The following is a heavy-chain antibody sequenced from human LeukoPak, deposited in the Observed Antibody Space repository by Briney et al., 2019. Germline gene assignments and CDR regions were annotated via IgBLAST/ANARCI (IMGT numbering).Heavy chain of an antibody. CDR1: GFTFTSYA. Sequence: PGGSLRLSCAASGFTFTSYAMTLVRLAPGKGLEWVSGNSCSGGSTYYADSVKGRFTISRDNSKNTLYLQMNSLRAEDTAVYYCARDKVDTDMVISAFDIWGQGTMVTVSS. CDR3: ARDKVDTDMVISAFDI. J-gene: IGHJ3*02. V-gene: IGHV3-23*01. D-gene: IGHD5-18*01. CDR2: NSCSGGST.